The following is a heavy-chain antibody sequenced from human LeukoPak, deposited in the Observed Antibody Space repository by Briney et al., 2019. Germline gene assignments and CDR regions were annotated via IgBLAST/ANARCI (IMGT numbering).Heavy chain of an antibody. Sequence: SETLSLTCTVSDGSISSHYWSWIRQPPGKGLEWIGYIYYSGSTNYNPSLKSRVTISVDTSKNQFSLKLSSVTAADTAVYYCARVGYSYGLDYWGQGTLVTVSS. J-gene: IGHJ4*02. CDR1: DGSISSHY. V-gene: IGHV4-59*11. D-gene: IGHD5-18*01. CDR3: ARVGYSYGLDY. CDR2: IYYSGST.